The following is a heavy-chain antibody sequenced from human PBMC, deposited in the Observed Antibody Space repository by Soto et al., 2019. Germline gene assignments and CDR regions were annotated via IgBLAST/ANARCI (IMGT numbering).Heavy chain of an antibody. CDR3: AKDLRCSSTSCYRALGDAFDI. D-gene: IGHD2-2*02. CDR2: ISYDGSNK. J-gene: IGHJ3*02. Sequence: XGSLRLSCAASGFTFSSYGMHWVRQAPGKGLEWVAVISYDGSNKYYADSVKGRFTISRDNSKNTLYLQMNSLRAEDTAVYYCAKDLRCSSTSCYRALGDAFDIWGQGTMVTVSS. V-gene: IGHV3-30*18. CDR1: GFTFSSYG.